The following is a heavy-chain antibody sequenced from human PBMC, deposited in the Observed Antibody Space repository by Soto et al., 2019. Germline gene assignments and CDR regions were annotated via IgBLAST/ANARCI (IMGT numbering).Heavy chain of an antibody. J-gene: IGHJ4*02. D-gene: IGHD3-16*01. Sequence: SQTLALPCAISGDRVSSNSSACNFIRQSPSRGLEWLGRTYYRSKWFNNYALSVKSRITINPDTSKNQFSLQLNPVTPEDTAVYYCARGDQGFDYWGQGTLVTVSS. CDR1: GDRVSSNSSA. CDR2: TYYRSKWFN. V-gene: IGHV6-1*01. CDR3: ARGDQGFDY.